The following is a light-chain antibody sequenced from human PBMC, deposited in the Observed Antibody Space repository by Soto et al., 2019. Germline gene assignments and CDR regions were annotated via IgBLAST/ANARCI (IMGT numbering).Light chain of an antibody. V-gene: IGLV2-14*01. CDR2: EVN. CDR3: SSYTSSITDV. J-gene: IGLJ1*01. CDR1: SSDVGYYNY. Sequence: QSALTQPASVSGSPGQSITISCTGTSSDVGYYNYVSWYQQHPGKAPKLMIFEVNNRPSGVSNRFSGSKSGDTASLTISGLQAEDEADYYCSSYTSSITDVFGTGTKVTVL.